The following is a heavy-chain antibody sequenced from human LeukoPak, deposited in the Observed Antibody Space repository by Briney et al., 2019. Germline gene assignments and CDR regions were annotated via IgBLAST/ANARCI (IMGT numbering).Heavy chain of an antibody. Sequence: PSETLSLTCTVSGGVIRTYYWSWIRQPPGKGLEYIGYIYYTGSTTYNPSLESRVTISVDTSKNQFSLQLTSVTAADTAVYYCARGQEWPPTTWGQGTLVTVSS. CDR1: GGVIRTYY. CDR2: IYYTGST. J-gene: IGHJ4*02. D-gene: IGHD1/OR15-1a*01. CDR3: ARGQEWPPTT. V-gene: IGHV4-59*12.